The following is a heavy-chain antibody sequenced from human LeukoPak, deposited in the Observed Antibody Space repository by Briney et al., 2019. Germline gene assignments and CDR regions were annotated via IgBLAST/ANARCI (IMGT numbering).Heavy chain of an antibody. Sequence: GGPLRLSCAASGFTFSDHYMDWVRQAPGKGLQWVARIRNRARSYTTQYAPSVRDRFTISRDDTENSLFLQMNSLNTEDTAVYFCARVGNYYDNSGFSRDAFDIWGQGTMVTVAS. J-gene: IGHJ3*02. D-gene: IGHD3-22*01. V-gene: IGHV3-72*01. CDR2: IRNRARSYTT. CDR1: GFTFSDHY. CDR3: ARVGNYYDNSGFSRDAFDI.